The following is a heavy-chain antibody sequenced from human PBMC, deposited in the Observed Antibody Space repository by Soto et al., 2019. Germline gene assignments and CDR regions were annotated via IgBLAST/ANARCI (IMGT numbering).Heavy chain of an antibody. D-gene: IGHD3-22*01. CDR2: ISSSSSYI. CDR1: GFTFSSYS. J-gene: IGHJ4*02. CDR3: ARGYDSSGYLFDY. V-gene: IGHV3-21*01. Sequence: GGSLRLSCAASGFTFSSYSMNWVRQAPGKGLEWVSSISSSSSYIYYADSVKGRFTISRDNAKNSLYLQMNSLRAEDTVVYYCARGYDSSGYLFDYWGQGTLVTVSS.